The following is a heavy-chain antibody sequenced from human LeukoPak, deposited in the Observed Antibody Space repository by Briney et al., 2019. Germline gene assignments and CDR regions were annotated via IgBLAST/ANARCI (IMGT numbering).Heavy chain of an antibody. CDR2: IYPGDSGT. J-gene: IGHJ4*02. D-gene: IGHD3-3*01. Sequence: GESLKISCKGSGYSFTSYWIGWVRQMPGKGLEWMGIIYPGDSGTRYSPSFQGQVTISADKSISTAYLQWSSLKASDTAMYYCARLKVYDFWSGFPRHYYFDYWGQGTLVTVSS. V-gene: IGHV5-51*01. CDR3: ARLKVYDFWSGFPRHYYFDY. CDR1: GYSFTSYW.